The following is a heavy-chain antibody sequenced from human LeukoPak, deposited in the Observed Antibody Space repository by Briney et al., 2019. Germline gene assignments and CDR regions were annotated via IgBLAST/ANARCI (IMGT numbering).Heavy chain of an antibody. CDR3: ARDRAGAFDI. D-gene: IGHD6-19*01. CDR2: IYYSGST. CDR1: GGSISSSSYY. J-gene: IGHJ3*02. V-gene: IGHV4-39*07. Sequence: SETLSLTCTVSGGSISSSSYYWGWIRQPPGKGLEWIGSIYYSGSTYYNPSLKSRVTISVDTSKNQFSLKLSSVTAADTAVYYCARDRAGAFDIWGQGTMVTVSS.